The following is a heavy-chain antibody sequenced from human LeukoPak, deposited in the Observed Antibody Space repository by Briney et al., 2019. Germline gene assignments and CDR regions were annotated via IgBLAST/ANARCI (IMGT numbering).Heavy chain of an antibody. D-gene: IGHD3-22*01. CDR3: ARGPHYAGDSSGDHWFDP. Sequence: ASVKVSCKASGYTFTSYGISWVRQAPGQGLEWMGWISAYNGNTNYAQKLQGRVTMTTDTSTSTAYMELRSLRSDDTAVYYCARGPHYAGDSSGDHWFDPWGQGTLATVSS. V-gene: IGHV1-18*01. J-gene: IGHJ5*02. CDR2: ISAYNGNT. CDR1: GYTFTSYG.